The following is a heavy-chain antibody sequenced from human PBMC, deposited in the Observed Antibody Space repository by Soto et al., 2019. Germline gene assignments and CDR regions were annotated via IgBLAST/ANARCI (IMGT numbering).Heavy chain of an antibody. J-gene: IGHJ3*02. V-gene: IGHV3-48*01. CDR2: ISSGSLSI. CDR1: GFTFSRYT. Sequence: GGSLRLSCAASGFTFSRYTMNWVRQTPGKGLEWVSYISSGSLSIYYADSVKGRFTISRDNSKNTLYLQMNSLRAEDTAVYYCANHHSLSNDYGDSHDAFDIWGQGTMVTVSS. CDR3: ANHHSLSNDYGDSHDAFDI. D-gene: IGHD4-17*01.